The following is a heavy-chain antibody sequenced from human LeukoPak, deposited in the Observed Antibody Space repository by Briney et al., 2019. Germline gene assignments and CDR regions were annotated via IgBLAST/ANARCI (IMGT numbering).Heavy chain of an antibody. V-gene: IGHV4-61*02. J-gene: IGHJ3*02. CDR1: GGSISSGSHY. CDR2: IYTSGST. Sequence: SETLSLTCTVSGGSISSGSHYWSWIRQPAGKGLEWIGRIYTSGSTNYNPSLKSRVTISVDTSKNQFSLKLSSVTAADTAVYYCARAGLLWFGRAFDIWGQGTMVTVSS. D-gene: IGHD3-10*01. CDR3: ARAGLLWFGRAFDI.